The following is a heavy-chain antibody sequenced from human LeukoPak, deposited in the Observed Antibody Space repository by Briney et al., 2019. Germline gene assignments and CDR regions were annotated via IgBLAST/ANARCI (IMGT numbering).Heavy chain of an antibody. CDR1: GFTFSSYA. CDR3: AKHGVPMVRGADFDY. CDR2: ISGSGGST. J-gene: IGHJ4*02. D-gene: IGHD3-10*01. Sequence: PGGSLRLSCAASGFTFSSYAMSWVRQAPGKGLEWVSAISGSGGSTYYADSVKGRFTISRDNSKNTLYLQMNSLRAEDTAVYYCAKHGVPMVRGADFDYWGQGTLVTVSS. V-gene: IGHV3-23*01.